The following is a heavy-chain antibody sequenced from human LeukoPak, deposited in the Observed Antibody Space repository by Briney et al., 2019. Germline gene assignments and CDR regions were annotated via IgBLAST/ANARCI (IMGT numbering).Heavy chain of an antibody. CDR1: GYTFSSYA. Sequence: ASVKISCKASGYTFSSYAMNWVRQAPGQGLEWMGGIIPIFGTANYAQKFQGRVTITADESTSTAYMELSSLRSEDTAVYYCASDDNYYYDSSGYYYPNWFDPWGQGTLVTVSS. D-gene: IGHD3-22*01. CDR2: IIPIFGTA. J-gene: IGHJ5*02. CDR3: ASDDNYYYDSSGYYYPNWFDP. V-gene: IGHV1-69*13.